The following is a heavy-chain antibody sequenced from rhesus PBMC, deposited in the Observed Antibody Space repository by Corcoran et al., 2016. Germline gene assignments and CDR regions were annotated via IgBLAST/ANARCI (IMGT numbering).Heavy chain of an antibody. V-gene: IGHV1S2*01. J-gene: IGHJ4*01. D-gene: IGHD4-23*01. CDR1: GYTFTDYH. CDR3: AREGVYTVTMFDY. Sequence: QVQLVQSGAEVKKPGSSVKVSCKASGYTFTDYHMHWVRQAPRQGLEWMGWCNPYNGNTKYAQKFQVRVTMTRDTSTSTAYMELSSLRSEDTAVYYCAREGVYTVTMFDYWGQGVLVTVSS. CDR2: CNPYNGNT.